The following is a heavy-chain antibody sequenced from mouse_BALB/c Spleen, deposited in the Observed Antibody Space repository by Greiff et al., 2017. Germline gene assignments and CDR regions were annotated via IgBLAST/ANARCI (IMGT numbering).Heavy chain of an antibody. CDR1: GYSITSDYA. CDR2: ISYSGST. J-gene: IGHJ1*01. Sequence: VQLKESGPGLVKPSQSLSLTCTVTGYSITSDYAWNWIRQFPGNKLEWMGYISYSGSTSYNPSLKSRISITRDTSKNQFFLQLNSVTTEDTATYYCASSSYGSSLDVGGAGTTVTVSS. CDR3: ASSSYGSSLDV. V-gene: IGHV3-2*02. D-gene: IGHD1-1*01.